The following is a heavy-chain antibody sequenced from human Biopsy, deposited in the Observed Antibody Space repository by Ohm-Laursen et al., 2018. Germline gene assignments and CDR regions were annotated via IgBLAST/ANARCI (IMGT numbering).Heavy chain of an antibody. D-gene: IGHD3-9*01. J-gene: IGHJ6*02. Sequence: SLRLSCAASGFTFADYGMHWARQAPGKGLEWVSLISWYGRTRYYADSVKGRFTISRDNSKNSLYLQMNSLRLEDTALYFCARAFRGQYFYYYYGMDVWGQGTTVTVSS. V-gene: IGHV3-43D*04. CDR2: ISWYGRTR. CDR3: ARAFRGQYFYYYYGMDV. CDR1: GFTFADYG.